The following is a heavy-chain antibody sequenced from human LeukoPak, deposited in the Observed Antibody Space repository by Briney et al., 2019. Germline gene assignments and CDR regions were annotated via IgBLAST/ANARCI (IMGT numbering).Heavy chain of an antibody. CDR3: ARGYNTRWYSARMDV. CDR2: IGGSGSTI. V-gene: IGHV3-48*03. J-gene: IGHJ6*04. CDR1: GFTFSSYE. D-gene: IGHD6-13*01. Sequence: PGGSLRLSCAASGFTFSSYEMNWVRQAPGKGLEWISYIGGSGSTIYYADPVKGRFTISRDNAKNTVDLQMKSLRAEDTAVYYCARGYNTRWYSARMDVWGKGTTVTVPS.